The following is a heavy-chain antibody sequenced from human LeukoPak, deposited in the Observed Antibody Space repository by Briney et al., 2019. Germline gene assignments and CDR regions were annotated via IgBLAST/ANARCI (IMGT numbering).Heavy chain of an antibody. V-gene: IGHV3-30-3*01. J-gene: IGHJ4*02. CDR3: AKAPGGGDFDY. CDR1: GFTFSSYA. CDR2: ISSDGINH. D-gene: IGHD2-15*01. Sequence: GGSLRLSCAASGFTFSSYAMHWVRQVPGKGLEWVAVISSDGINHYYPGSVRGRFTISRDNSRNTLYLQMNSLRPEDTAVYYCAKAPGGGDFDYWGQGTLVTVSS.